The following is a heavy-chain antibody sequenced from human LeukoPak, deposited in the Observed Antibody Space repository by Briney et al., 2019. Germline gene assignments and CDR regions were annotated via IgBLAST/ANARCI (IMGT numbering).Heavy chain of an antibody. V-gene: IGHV3-23*01. J-gene: IGHJ4*02. CDR2: ISVSGENT. Sequence: GGSLRLSCAASGFTFSSYAMTWVRQAPGKGLQWVSTISVSGENTYYADSVKGRFTISRDISKSTLYLQMNSLRVEDTAAYYCAKSAGGYDFWSGYDYWGQGTLVTVSS. D-gene: IGHD3-3*01. CDR3: AKSAGGYDFWSGYDY. CDR1: GFTFSSYA.